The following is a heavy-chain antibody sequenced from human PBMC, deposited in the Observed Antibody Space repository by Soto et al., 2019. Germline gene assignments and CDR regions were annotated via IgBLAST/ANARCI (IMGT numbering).Heavy chain of an antibody. Sequence: SETLSLTCTVSGGSISSGGYYWSWIRQHPGKGLEWIGYIYYSGSTYYNPSLKSRVTISVDTSKNQFSLKLSSVTAADTAVYYCARGISGDYDFWSGYHDPPAWDAFDIWAQGKMVTVSS. CDR3: ARGISGDYDFWSGYHDPPAWDAFDI. D-gene: IGHD3-3*01. J-gene: IGHJ3*02. CDR2: IYYSGST. V-gene: IGHV4-31*03. CDR1: GGSISSGGYY.